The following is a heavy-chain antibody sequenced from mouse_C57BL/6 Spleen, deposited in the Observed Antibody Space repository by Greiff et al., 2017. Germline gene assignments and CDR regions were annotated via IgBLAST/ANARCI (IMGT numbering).Heavy chain of an antibody. J-gene: IGHJ4*01. Sequence: DVHLVESGGGLVKPGGSLKLSCAASGFTFSDYGMHWVRQAPEKGLEWVAYISSGSSTIYYADTVKGRFTISRDNAKNTLFLQMTSLRSEDTAMYYGAGSSYDYAMDYWGQGTSVTVSS. CDR3: AGSSYDYAMDY. CDR1: GFTFSDYG. V-gene: IGHV5-17*01. D-gene: IGHD1-1*01. CDR2: ISSGSSTI.